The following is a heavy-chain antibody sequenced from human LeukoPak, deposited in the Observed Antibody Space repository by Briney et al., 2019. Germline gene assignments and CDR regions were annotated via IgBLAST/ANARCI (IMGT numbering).Heavy chain of an antibody. CDR3: ARDKEYCTRTSCWTWFDP. D-gene: IGHD2-2*01. J-gene: IGHJ5*02. Sequence: PSETLSLTCTVSGGSINSGSYYWSWIRQPAGKGLERIGRIYNSGSTSYNPSLKSRVTISIDTSKNQFSLQLSLVTAADTAIYYCARDKEYCTRTSCWTWFDPWGQGTLVTVSS. CDR1: GGSINSGSYY. CDR2: IYNSGST. V-gene: IGHV4-61*02.